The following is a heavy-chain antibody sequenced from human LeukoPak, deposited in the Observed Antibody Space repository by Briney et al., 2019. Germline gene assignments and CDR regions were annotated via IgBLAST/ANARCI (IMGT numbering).Heavy chain of an antibody. V-gene: IGHV1-8*03. CDR1: GYTFTSYG. CDR3: ARGSSSGWI. D-gene: IGHD6-19*01. J-gene: IGHJ4*02. Sequence: ASVKVSCKASGYTFTSYGISWVRQAPGQGLEWMGWMNPNSGNTGYAQKFQGRVTITRNTSISTAYMELSSLRSEDTAVYYCARGSSSGWIWGQGTLVTVSS. CDR2: MNPNSGNT.